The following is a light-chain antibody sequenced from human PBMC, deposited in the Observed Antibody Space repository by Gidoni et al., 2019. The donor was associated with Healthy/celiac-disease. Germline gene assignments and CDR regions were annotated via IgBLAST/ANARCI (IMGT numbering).Light chain of an antibody. CDR2: WAS. CDR3: QQYYSTPPT. J-gene: IGKJ3*01. CDR1: QSVLYSSNNKNY. V-gene: IGKV4-1*01. Sequence: DIVMTQSPDSLTVSLGERATINCKSSQSVLYSSNNKNYLAWYQQKPGQPPKLLIYWASTRESGVPDRFSGSGSGTDVTLTISSLQAEYVAVYYCQQYYSTPPTFGPGTKVDIK.